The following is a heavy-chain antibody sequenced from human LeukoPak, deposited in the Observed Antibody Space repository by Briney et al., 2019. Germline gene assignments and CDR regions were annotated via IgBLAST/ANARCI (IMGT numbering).Heavy chain of an antibody. J-gene: IGHJ3*01. D-gene: IGHD2-8*01. V-gene: IGHV3-23*01. Sequence: GGSLRLSCAASGFTFSTYTMSWVRQAPGKGLEWVSAISGSGGSTYYADSVKGRFTISRDNSKNTLYLQMNSLKAEDTAIYYCAKDRGGCANGVCYTLGALDVWGHGTMVTVSS. CDR1: GFTFSTYT. CDR2: ISGSGGST. CDR3: AKDRGGCANGVCYTLGALDV.